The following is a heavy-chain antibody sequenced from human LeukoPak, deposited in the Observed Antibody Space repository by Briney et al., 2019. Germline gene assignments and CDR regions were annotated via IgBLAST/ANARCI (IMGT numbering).Heavy chain of an antibody. V-gene: IGHV4-34*01. CDR1: GGSFSGYY. Sequence: SETLSLTCAVSGGSFSGYYWTWIRQPPGKGLEWIGEINHSGSTNYNPSLKSRVTISVDRSKNQFSLKLSSVTAADTAVYYCARARSDTAMALYYFDYWGQGTLVTVSS. D-gene: IGHD5-18*01. CDR3: ARARSDTAMALYYFDY. J-gene: IGHJ4*02. CDR2: INHSGST.